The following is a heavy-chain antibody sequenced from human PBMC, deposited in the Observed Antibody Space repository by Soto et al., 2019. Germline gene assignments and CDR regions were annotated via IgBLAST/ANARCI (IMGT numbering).Heavy chain of an antibody. Sequence: QVQLQESGPGLVKPSQTLSLTCTVSGGSISSGAYYWNWIRQHPGKGLEWIGYIYYSGSTYYNPSLKSRVTISRDTSQNQFSLKVSSVNDEDKDVYYCAREYMDCRGGKCYNKSPLNNWFDPWGQGTLVTVSS. CDR1: GGSISSGAYY. CDR2: IYYSGST. CDR3: AREYMDCRGGKCYNKSPLNNWFDP. V-gene: IGHV4-31*03. J-gene: IGHJ5*02. D-gene: IGHD2-15*01.